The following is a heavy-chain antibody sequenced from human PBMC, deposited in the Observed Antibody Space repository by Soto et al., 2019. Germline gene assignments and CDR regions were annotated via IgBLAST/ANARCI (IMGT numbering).Heavy chain of an antibody. CDR3: ARARWFWVWGGMDG. CDR2: IIPILGIA. CDR1: GGTFSSYT. J-gene: IGHJ6*02. V-gene: IGHV1-69*02. Sequence: QVQLVQSGAEVKKPGSSVKVSCKASGGTFSSYTISWVRQAPGQGLEWMGMIIPILGIANYAQKFQGRVTITADKSTSSAYMELSRRRSEDTAGYYCARARWFWVWGGMDGWGQGTTVTVSS. D-gene: IGHD3-10*01.